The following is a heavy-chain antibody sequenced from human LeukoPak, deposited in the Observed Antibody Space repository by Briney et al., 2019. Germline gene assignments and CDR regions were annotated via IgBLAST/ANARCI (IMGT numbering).Heavy chain of an antibody. D-gene: IGHD3-22*01. CDR1: GYTFTSYA. J-gene: IGHJ4*02. V-gene: IGHV1-3*01. CDR2: INAGNGNT. Sequence: ASVKVSCKASGYTFTSYAMHWVRQAPGQRLEWMGWINAGNGNTKYSQKFQGRVTITRDTSASTAYMELSSLRSEDTAVYYCARVFLGGYYDSSGFSGYFDYWGQGTLVTVSS. CDR3: ARVFLGGYYDSSGFSGYFDY.